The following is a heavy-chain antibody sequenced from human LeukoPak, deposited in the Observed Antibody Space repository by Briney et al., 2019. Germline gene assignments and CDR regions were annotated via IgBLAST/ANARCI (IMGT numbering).Heavy chain of an antibody. D-gene: IGHD3-10*01. Sequence: SETLSLTCTVSGGSISSSSYYWGWIRQPPGKGLEWIGSIYYSGSTYYNPSLKSRVTISVDTSKNQFSLKLSSVTAADTAVYYCARRQPGSGNFDYWGQGTLVTVSS. CDR2: IYYSGST. J-gene: IGHJ4*02. V-gene: IGHV4-39*01. CDR3: ARRQPGSGNFDY. CDR1: GGSISSSSYY.